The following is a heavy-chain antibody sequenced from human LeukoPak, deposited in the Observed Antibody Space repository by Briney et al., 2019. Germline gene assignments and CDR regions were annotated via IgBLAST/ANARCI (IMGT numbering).Heavy chain of an antibody. Sequence: SQTLSLTCTVSGGSISSGGYYWSWIRQHPGKGLEWIGYIYYSGSTNYNPSLKSRVTMSVDTSKNQFSLKLSSVTAADTAVYYCARGRITAAGYYYYYGMDVWGQGTTVTVSS. CDR1: GGSISSGGYY. CDR3: ARGRITAAGYYYYYGMDV. CDR2: IYYSGST. V-gene: IGHV4-31*03. D-gene: IGHD6-13*01. J-gene: IGHJ6*02.